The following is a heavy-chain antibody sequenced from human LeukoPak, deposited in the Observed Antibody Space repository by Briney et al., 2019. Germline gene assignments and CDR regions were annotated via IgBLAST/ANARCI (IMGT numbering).Heavy chain of an antibody. D-gene: IGHD3-22*01. J-gene: IGHJ3*02. CDR2: ISAYNGYT. CDR1: GYSFTNYG. Sequence: ASVKVSCKASGYSFTNYGISWVRQAPGQGLEWMGWISAYNGYTNYAQKLQGRVTMTTETATNTAYMELRSLRSDDTAVYYCAREYTDMIVVVFTSSGGAFDIWGQGTMVTVSS. CDR3: AREYTDMIVVVFTSSGGAFDI. V-gene: IGHV1-18*01.